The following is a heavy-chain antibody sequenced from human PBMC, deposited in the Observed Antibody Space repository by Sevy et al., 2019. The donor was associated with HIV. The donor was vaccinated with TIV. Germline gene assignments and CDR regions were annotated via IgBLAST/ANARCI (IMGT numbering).Heavy chain of an antibody. J-gene: IGHJ5*02. CDR2: ICYSGST. D-gene: IGHD6-13*01. CDR1: GGSISSGGYY. Sequence: SETLSLTCTVSGGSISSGGYYWSWIRQHPGKGLEWIGYICYSGSTYYNPSLKSRVTISVDTSKNQFSLKLSSVTAADTAVYYCARAIAAAVLWFDPWGQGTLVTVSS. CDR3: ARAIAAAVLWFDP. V-gene: IGHV4-31*03.